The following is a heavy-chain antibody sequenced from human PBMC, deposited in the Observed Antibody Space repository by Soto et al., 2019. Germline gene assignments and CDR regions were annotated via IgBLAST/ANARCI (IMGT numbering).Heavy chain of an antibody. CDR1: GDSIRSGNHY. V-gene: IGHV4-30-4*01. Sequence: SETLSLTCTVSGDSIRSGNHYWSWIRQPPGKGLEWIGYIYYSGSTYYSPSLKSRVTISVDTSKNQFSLKLTSVTAADTAVYFCARGHYYYGMDVWGQGITVTVSS. CDR3: ARGHYYYGMDV. CDR2: IYYSGST. J-gene: IGHJ6*02.